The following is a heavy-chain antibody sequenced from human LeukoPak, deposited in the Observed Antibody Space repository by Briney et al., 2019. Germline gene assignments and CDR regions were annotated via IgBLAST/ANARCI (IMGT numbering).Heavy chain of an antibody. CDR3: ARLGGWGYCSSTSCYNWFDP. J-gene: IGHJ5*02. CDR2: IYPSDSDT. V-gene: IGHV5-51*01. CDR1: GSSFTSYW. Sequence: GASLQISCKGAGSSFTSYWIGWVRQMPGKGLERMGIIYPSDSDTRYSPSFQGQVTISADKSISTAYLQWRSLKASDTAVYYCARLGGWGYCSSTSCYNWFDPWGQGTLVTVSS. D-gene: IGHD2-2*01.